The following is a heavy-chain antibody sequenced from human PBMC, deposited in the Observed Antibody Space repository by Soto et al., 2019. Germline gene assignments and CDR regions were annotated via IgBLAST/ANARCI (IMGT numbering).Heavy chain of an antibody. V-gene: IGHV4-31*03. J-gene: IGHJ4*02. CDR3: ARYRFSGTKWSKFDY. Sequence: SETLSLTCTVSGVTVSSDAYYWSWIRQPPGKGLEWIGNIYHTSNTYYSPSLKNRVDISLDRSTNQFSLRLSSVTAADLAVYYCARYRFSGTKWSKFDYWGQGTLVTVSS. CDR1: GVTVSSDAYY. CDR2: IYHTSNT. D-gene: IGHD3-16*02.